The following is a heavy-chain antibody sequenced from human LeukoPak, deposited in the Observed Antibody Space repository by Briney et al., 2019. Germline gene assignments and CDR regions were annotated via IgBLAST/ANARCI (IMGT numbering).Heavy chain of an antibody. CDR3: ARGYREEMATEEYWYFDL. D-gene: IGHD5-24*01. J-gene: IGHJ2*01. CDR1: GGSISSYY. CDR2: IYYSGST. Sequence: SETLSLTCTVSGGSISSYYWSWIRQPPGKGLEWIGYIYYSGSTNYNPSLKSRVTISVDTSKNQFSLKLSSVTAADTAVYYCARGYREEMATEEYWYFDLWGRGTLVTVSS. V-gene: IGHV4-59*01.